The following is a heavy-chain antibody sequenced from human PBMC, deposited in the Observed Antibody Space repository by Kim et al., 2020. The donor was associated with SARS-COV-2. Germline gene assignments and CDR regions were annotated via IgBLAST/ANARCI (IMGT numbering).Heavy chain of an antibody. V-gene: IGHV4-34*13. Sequence: SLKRRVTISVDTSKNQFSLKLSSVTAADTAVYYCAIGQSSSGWRGGLKDVWGQGTTVTVSS. J-gene: IGHJ6*02. D-gene: IGHD6-19*01. CDR3: AIGQSSSGWRGGLKDV.